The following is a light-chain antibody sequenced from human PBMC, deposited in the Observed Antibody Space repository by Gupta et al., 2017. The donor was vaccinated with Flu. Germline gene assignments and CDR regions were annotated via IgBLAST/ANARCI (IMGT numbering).Light chain of an antibody. J-gene: IGLJ3*02. CDR3: QVWDTFSGRWV. CDR1: ALGRKS. V-gene: IGLV3-21*02. Sequence: GQTASITCGGIALGRKSLHWYQQKSGQAPVLVVYDDTDRPSGIPERFSGSNSGNTATLTISRVEVGDEADFYCQVWDTFSGRWVFGGGTRLTAL. CDR2: DDT.